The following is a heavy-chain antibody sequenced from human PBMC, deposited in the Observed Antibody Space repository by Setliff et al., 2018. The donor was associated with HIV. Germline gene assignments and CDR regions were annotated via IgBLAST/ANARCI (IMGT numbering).Heavy chain of an antibody. D-gene: IGHD4-17*01. Sequence: SETLSLTCSVSGGSFSGYYWSWIRQPPGKGLEWIGYIYYSGSTNYNPSLRSRVTISVDTSKNLFPLKLSSVTAADTAVYYCARTTVTTYYFDYWGQGTLVTVSS. CDR3: ARTTVTTYYFDY. V-gene: IGHV4-59*08. CDR1: GGSFSGYY. CDR2: IYYSGST. J-gene: IGHJ4*02.